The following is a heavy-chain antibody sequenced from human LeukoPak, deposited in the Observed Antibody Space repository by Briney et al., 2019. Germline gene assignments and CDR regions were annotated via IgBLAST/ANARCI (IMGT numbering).Heavy chain of an antibody. Sequence: SETLSLTCTVSGGSISSSSYYWSWIRQPPGKGLEWIGYIYYSGSTNYNPSLKSRVTISVDTSKNQFSLKLSSVTAADTAVYYCARDSPWYYDSSGFDYWGQGTLVTVSS. J-gene: IGHJ4*02. D-gene: IGHD3-22*01. CDR2: IYYSGST. V-gene: IGHV4-61*01. CDR1: GGSISSSSYY. CDR3: ARDSPWYYDSSGFDY.